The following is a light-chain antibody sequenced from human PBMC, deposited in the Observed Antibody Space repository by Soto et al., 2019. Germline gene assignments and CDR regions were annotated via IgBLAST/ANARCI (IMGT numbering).Light chain of an antibody. CDR2: DDS. Sequence: SYELTQPPSVSVAPGQTATITCGGENIGVKSVNWYLQKPGQAPVLVVYDDSDRPSGIPERFSSSNSNDGATLTISRVEAGDDADYYCQVWDTYIDHGVFGGGTKLTVL. J-gene: IGLJ3*02. CDR1: NIGVKS. V-gene: IGLV3-21*02. CDR3: QVWDTYIDHGV.